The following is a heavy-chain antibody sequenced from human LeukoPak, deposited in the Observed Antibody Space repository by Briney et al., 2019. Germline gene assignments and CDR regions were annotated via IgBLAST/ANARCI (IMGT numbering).Heavy chain of an antibody. D-gene: IGHD2-2*01. CDR1: GFTFNNYD. CDR2: ISSSSSTI. Sequence: PGGSLRLSCAASGFTFNNYDMNWVRQAPGKGLEWVSHISSSSSTIYYADSVKGRFTISRDNAKKPLYLQMNSLRDEGTAVYYCARDLPVAAADYWGQGTLVTVSS. V-gene: IGHV3-48*02. CDR3: ARDLPVAAADY. J-gene: IGHJ4*02.